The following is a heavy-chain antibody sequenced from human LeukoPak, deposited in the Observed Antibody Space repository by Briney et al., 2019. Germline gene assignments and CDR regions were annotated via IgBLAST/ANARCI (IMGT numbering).Heavy chain of an antibody. V-gene: IGHV3-21*01. CDR3: ARDGRTAYYYDSSGYYPS. CDR1: EFTFINSA. D-gene: IGHD3-22*01. CDR2: ISSSSSYI. J-gene: IGHJ4*02. Sequence: GGSLRLSCAASEFTFINSAMTWVRQAPGKGLEWVSSISSSSSYIYYADSVKGRFTISRDNAKNSLYLQMNSLRAEDTAVYYCARDGRTAYYYDSSGYYPSWGQGTLVTVSS.